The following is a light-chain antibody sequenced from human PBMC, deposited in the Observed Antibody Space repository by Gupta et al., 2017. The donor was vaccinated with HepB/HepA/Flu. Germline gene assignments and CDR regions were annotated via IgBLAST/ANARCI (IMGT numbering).Light chain of an antibody. CDR3: QQDNNWPLT. CDR2: GAS. J-gene: IGKJ4*01. CDR1: QSVSSN. Sequence: EIVMTQSPATLSVSPGERATLSCRASQSVSSNLAWYQQKPGQAPRLLIYGASTRATGIPARFSGSGSGTEFTLTIGSLQSEDFAVYYCQQDNNWPLTFGGGTKVEIK. V-gene: IGKV3-15*01.